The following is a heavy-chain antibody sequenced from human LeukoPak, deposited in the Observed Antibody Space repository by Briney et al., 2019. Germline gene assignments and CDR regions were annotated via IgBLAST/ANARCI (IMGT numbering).Heavy chain of an antibody. CDR3: ATPLDYYDSSGYHQGGD. D-gene: IGHD3-22*01. J-gene: IGHJ4*02. CDR2: IKQDGSKK. Sequence: GGSLRLSCAASGFTFSRYWMTWVRQAPGKGLEWVANIKQDGSKKNYVDSVKGRFTISRDNAKNPLYLQMNSLRAEDTAVYYCATPLDYYDSSGYHQGGDWGQGTLVTVSS. V-gene: IGHV3-7*03. CDR1: GFTFSRYW.